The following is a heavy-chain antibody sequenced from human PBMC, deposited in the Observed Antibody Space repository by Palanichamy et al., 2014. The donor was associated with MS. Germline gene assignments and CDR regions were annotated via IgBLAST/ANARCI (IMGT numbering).Heavy chain of an antibody. CDR3: AKRKELTNRRDSRPGD. D-gene: IGHD2-8*01. J-gene: IGHJ4*02. V-gene: IGHV3-23*01. CDR1: GFTFSSYV. Sequence: EVQLLESGGGLVQPGGSLRLSCAGSGFTFSSYVMSWVRQAPGKGLEWVSGIIGSGGRTYYVDSVKGRFTISRDNSKNTLYLQMNSLRAEDTAVYYCAKRKELTNRRDSRPGDWGQGTLVTVSS. CDR2: IIGSGGRT.